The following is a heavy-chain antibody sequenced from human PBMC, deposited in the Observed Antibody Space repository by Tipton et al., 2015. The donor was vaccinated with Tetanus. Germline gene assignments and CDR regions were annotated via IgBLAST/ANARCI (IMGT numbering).Heavy chain of an antibody. J-gene: IGHJ4*02. V-gene: IGHV3-13*01. CDR2: IGAAGDT. D-gene: IGHD6-13*01. Sequence: SLRLSCAASGFTFSSYDMHWVRQATGKGLEWVSVIGAAGDTYYPGSVKGRFTISRENAKNSLYLQVNSLRAEDTAVYYCAKEGLSAFDYWGQGTLVSVSS. CDR3: AKEGLSAFDY. CDR1: GFTFSSYD.